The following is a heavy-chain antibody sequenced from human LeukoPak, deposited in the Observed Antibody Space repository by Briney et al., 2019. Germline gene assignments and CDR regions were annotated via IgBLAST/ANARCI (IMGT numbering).Heavy chain of an antibody. V-gene: IGHV1-18*01. CDR3: ARSHATTYSRGKNFADY. CDR2: ISAYNGDI. D-gene: IGHD3-22*01. Sequence: ASVKVSCKASGYTFTDYGITWVRQAPGQGLEWMGYISAYNGDIDYAQILQGRATMTTDTSTSTAYMELRSMRSDDTAVYYCARSHATTYSRGKNFADYWGQGSLVTVPS. CDR1: GYTFTDYG. J-gene: IGHJ4*02.